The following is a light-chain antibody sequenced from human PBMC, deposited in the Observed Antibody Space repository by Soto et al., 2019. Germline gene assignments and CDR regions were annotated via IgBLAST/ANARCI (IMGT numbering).Light chain of an antibody. V-gene: IGKV1-5*03. J-gene: IGKJ1*01. CDR3: QHYNSYSEA. Sequence: DIQMTQSPSTLSASVGDSVTITCRASQSVTASLAWYQQKPGEAPKLLIYKASSLESGVPSRFSGSGSGTEFTLTISSLQPDDFATYYCQHYNSYSEAFGQGTKVDIK. CDR1: QSVTAS. CDR2: KAS.